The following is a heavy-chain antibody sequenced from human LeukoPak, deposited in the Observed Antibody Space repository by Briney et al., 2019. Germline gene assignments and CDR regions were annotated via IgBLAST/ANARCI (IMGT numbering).Heavy chain of an antibody. J-gene: IGHJ4*02. D-gene: IGHD2-15*01. CDR2: IYYSGTT. Sequence: SETLSLTCSVSGASISSYYWSWIRQHPGKGLEWIGYIYYSGTTYYNPSLRSRVTISVDTSKNQFSLRLGSVTAADTAVYYCARFGPPNCSGGSCLFDYWGQGTLVTVSS. CDR3: ARFGPPNCSGGSCLFDY. CDR1: GASISSYY. V-gene: IGHV4-31*03.